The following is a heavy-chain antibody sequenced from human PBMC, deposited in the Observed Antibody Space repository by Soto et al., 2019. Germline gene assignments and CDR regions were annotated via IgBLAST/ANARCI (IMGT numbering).Heavy chain of an antibody. J-gene: IGHJ3*02. CDR2: ISGSGGST. D-gene: IGHD1-26*01. Sequence: GGSLRLSCAASGFTFSSYAMSWVRQAPGKGLEWVSAISGSGGSTYYADSVKGRFTISRDNSKNTLYLQMNSLRAEDKAVYYCAKGYLNSDSGSYYGDAFDIWGQGTMVTVS. CDR3: AKGYLNSDSGSYYGDAFDI. CDR1: GFTFSSYA. V-gene: IGHV3-23*01.